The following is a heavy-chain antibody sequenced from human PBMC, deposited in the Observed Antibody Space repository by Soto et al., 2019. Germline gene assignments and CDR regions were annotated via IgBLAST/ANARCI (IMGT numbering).Heavy chain of an antibody. CDR3: ARDLFYDSSGWKLDY. J-gene: IGHJ4*02. D-gene: IGHD6-19*01. Sequence: LRLSCAASGFTFSSYGMHWVRQAPGKGLEWVAVIWYDGSNKYYADSVKGRFTISRDNSKNTLYLQMNSLRAEDTAVYYCARDLFYDSSGWKLDYWGQGTLVTVSS. CDR1: GFTFSSYG. V-gene: IGHV3-33*01. CDR2: IWYDGSNK.